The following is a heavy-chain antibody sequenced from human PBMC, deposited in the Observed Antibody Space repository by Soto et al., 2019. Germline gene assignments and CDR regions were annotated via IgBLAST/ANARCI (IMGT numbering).Heavy chain of an antibody. CDR2: ISSSSSYT. CDR3: ARGPFYGDYVENCMDV. D-gene: IGHD4-17*01. J-gene: IGHJ6*02. V-gene: IGHV3-11*05. CDR1: GFTFSDYY. Sequence: QVQLVESGGGLVKPGGSLRLSCAASGFTFSDYYMSWIRQAPGKGLECVSYISSSSSYTNYADSVKGRFTITRDNAKNSLYLQMNSLRAAETAVYYCARGPFYGDYVENCMDVWGQGTTVTVSS.